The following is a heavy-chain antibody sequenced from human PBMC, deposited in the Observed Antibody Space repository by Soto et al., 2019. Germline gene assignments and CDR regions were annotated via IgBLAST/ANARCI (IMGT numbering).Heavy chain of an antibody. J-gene: IGHJ5*02. CDR3: AKDPLWGQWLEYGYLDQ. CDR1: GLTFSSYA. CDR2: ISNTGLTT. D-gene: IGHD6-19*01. Sequence: EVQLLESGGGLVQPGGSLRLSCADSGLTFSSYAMSWVRQAPGRGLEGVAVISNTGLTTHYADSVKGRFTISRDNSNRTVYLQMNSLRVDDTAVYFCAKDPLWGQWLEYGYLDQWRQGNLVTVSS. V-gene: IGHV3-23*01.